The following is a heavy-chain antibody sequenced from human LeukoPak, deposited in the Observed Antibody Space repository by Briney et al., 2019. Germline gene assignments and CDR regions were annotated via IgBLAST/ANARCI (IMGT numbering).Heavy chain of an antibody. D-gene: IGHD2-15*01. J-gene: IGHJ4*02. Sequence: ASVKVSCKASGYTFTGYYMHWVRQAPGQGLEWMGWTNPNSGGTNYAQKFQGRVTMTRDTSISTAYMELSRLRSDDTAVYYCARWRRCSGGSCYPSNWGQGTLVTVSS. CDR1: GYTFTGYY. CDR3: ARWRRCSGGSCYPSN. CDR2: TNPNSGGT. V-gene: IGHV1-2*02.